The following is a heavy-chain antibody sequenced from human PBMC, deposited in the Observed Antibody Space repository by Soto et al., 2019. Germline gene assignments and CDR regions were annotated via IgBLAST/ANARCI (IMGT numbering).Heavy chain of an antibody. CDR2: IYYSGST. J-gene: IGHJ4*02. CDR1: GGSISSRGYY. V-gene: IGHV4-31*03. Sequence: QVQLQESGPGLLEPSQTLALACIVSGGSISSRGYYWSWIRQHPGKGLEWIGYIYYSGSTYYNPSLKSRVTISVDTSKYQFSLKLSSVTAADTAVYYCTRAPLNWGQGTLVTVSS. CDR3: TRAPLN.